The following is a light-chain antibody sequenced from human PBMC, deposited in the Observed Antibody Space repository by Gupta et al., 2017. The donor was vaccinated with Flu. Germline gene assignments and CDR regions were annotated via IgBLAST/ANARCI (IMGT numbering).Light chain of an antibody. CDR2: SNY. J-gene: IGLJ3*02. V-gene: IGLV1-44*01. CDR3: ASWDDALNGRV. CDR1: SPNVGRDS. Sequence: QSVLTQPPSVSGTPGQRVTISCSGNSPNVGRDSVTWYQQLPGTAPKLLIYSNYQRPSWVPGRFSGSKSGTSASLTISRLQSEDEADYYCASWDDALNGRVFGGGTKLTVL.